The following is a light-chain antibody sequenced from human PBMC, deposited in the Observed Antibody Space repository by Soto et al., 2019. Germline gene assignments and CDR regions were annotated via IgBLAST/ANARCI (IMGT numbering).Light chain of an antibody. CDR1: QSISSY. J-gene: IGKJ2*01. V-gene: IGKV1-39*01. CDR3: QQSYSTPYT. CDR2: AAS. Sequence: DIQMTQSPSSLSASVGDRVTITCRASQSISSYLNWFQLKPGKAPKLLIYAASTLQSGVPSRFSGSGSGTDFTLTISSLQPEDFATYYCQQSYSTPYTFGQGTKWISN.